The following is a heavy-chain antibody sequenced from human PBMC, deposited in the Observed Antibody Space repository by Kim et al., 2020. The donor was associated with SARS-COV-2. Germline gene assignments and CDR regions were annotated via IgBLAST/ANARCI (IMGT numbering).Heavy chain of an antibody. CDR1: GGTFSSYA. CDR3: ACRRAVAGTTADY. CDR2: IIPIFGTA. D-gene: IGHD6-19*01. V-gene: IGHV1-69*13. J-gene: IGHJ4*02. Sequence: SVKVSCKASGGTFSSYAISWVRQAPGQGLEWMGGIIPIFGTANYAQKFQGRVTITADESTSTAYMELSSLRSEDTAVYYCACRRAVAGTTADYWGQGTLVTVSS.